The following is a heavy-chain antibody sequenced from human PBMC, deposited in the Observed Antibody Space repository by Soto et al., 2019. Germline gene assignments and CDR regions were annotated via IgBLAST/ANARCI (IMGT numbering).Heavy chain of an antibody. Sequence: SETLSLTCAVSGYSVSDGYYLGWIRQPPGKGLEWIGSINRSEKTYYNPSLKSRLTISVDTSKNQISLTLSSVTAADTAIYYCARSGDDYGSYVDYWGQGTLVTVPQ. J-gene: IGHJ4*02. V-gene: IGHV4-38-2*01. CDR3: ARSGDDYGSYVDY. D-gene: IGHD4-17*01. CDR1: GYSVSDGYY. CDR2: INRSEKT.